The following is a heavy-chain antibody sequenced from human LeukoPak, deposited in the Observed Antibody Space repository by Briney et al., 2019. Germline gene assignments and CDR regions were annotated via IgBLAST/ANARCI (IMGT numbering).Heavy chain of an antibody. V-gene: IGHV4-38-2*02. CDR1: AYSISSGYY. CDR3: ARHANDLGINWFDP. Sequence: SETLSLTCTVSAYSISSGYYWGWIRQPPGKGLEWIGSIYHSGSTYYNPSLKSRVTISVDTSKNQFSLKLSSVTAADTAVYYCARHANDLGINWFDPWGQGTLVTVSS. CDR2: IYHSGST. J-gene: IGHJ5*02. D-gene: IGHD7-27*01.